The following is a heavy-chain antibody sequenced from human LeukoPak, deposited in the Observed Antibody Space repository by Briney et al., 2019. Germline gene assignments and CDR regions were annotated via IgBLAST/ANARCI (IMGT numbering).Heavy chain of an antibody. Sequence: SETLSLTCTVSGGSISSSGYYWSWIRQPPGKGLEWIGEINHSGSTNYNPSLKSRVTISVDTSKNQFSLKLSSVTAADTAVYYCARTPHVLRYFDWLLRSLGTSDAFDIWGQGTMVTVSS. CDR3: ARTPHVLRYFDWLLRSLGTSDAFDI. J-gene: IGHJ3*02. CDR1: GGSISSSGYY. D-gene: IGHD3-9*01. CDR2: INHSGST. V-gene: IGHV4-39*07.